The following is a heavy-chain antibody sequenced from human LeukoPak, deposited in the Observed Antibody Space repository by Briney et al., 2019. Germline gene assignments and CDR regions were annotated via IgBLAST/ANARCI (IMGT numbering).Heavy chain of an antibody. V-gene: IGHV1-8*01. CDR1: GYTFTSYD. J-gene: IGHJ5*02. CDR2: MNPNSGNT. CDR3: ARTLEDIVVVVAANQYNWFDP. D-gene: IGHD2-15*01. Sequence: SEKVSCKASGYTFTSYDLNWVRQATGQGLECMGWMNPNSGNTGYAQKFQGRVTMTRNTSISTAYMELSSLRSEDTAVYYCARTLEDIVVVVAANQYNWFDPWGQGTLVTVSS.